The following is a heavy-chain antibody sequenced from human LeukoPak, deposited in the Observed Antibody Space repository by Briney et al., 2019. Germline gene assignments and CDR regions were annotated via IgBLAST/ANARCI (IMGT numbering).Heavy chain of an antibody. Sequence: SETLSLTCTVSGASISSITYYWGWIRQPPGKGLEWVGSIYYSGSTYYTTSLKSRVTISIDTSNNQFSLKLTSVTAADTAVYYCARYHSTWGLNYWGQGTLVTVSS. V-gene: IGHV4-39*01. D-gene: IGHD2-2*01. J-gene: IGHJ4*02. CDR1: GASISSITYY. CDR3: ARYHSTWGLNY. CDR2: IYYSGST.